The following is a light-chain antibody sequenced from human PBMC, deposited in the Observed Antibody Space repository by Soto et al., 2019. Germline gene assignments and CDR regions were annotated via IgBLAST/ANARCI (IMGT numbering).Light chain of an antibody. CDR2: VAS. V-gene: IGKV1-17*01. CDR1: QDIRSD. Sequence: DIQMTQSPSSLSASVGDRVTITCRASQDIRSDLDWFQQKPGKAPKRLIYVASNLERGVPSRFSGSGSATEFTLTISSLQPEDFATYYCLQHNTYPTFGQGTRLEIK. J-gene: IGKJ5*01. CDR3: LQHNTYPT.